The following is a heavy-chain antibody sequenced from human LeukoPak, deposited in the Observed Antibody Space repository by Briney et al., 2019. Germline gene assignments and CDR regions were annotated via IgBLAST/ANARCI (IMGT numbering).Heavy chain of an antibody. D-gene: IGHD3-22*01. J-gene: IGHJ4*02. CDR2: IYYSGST. V-gene: IGHV4-59*01. CDR1: GGSISSYY. Sequence: TSETLSLTCTVSGGSISSYYWSWIRQPPGKGLEWIGYIYYSGSTNYNPSLKSRVTISVDTSKNQFSLKLSSVTAADTAVYYCATGSHVRVYDSSAYYGHYWGQGTLVTVSS. CDR3: ATGSHVRVYDSSAYYGHY.